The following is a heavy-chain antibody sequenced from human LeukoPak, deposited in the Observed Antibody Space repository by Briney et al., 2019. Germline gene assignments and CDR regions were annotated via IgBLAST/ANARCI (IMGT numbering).Heavy chain of an antibody. CDR1: GYTFTRYG. CDR2: ISAYKGNT. Sequence: AAVKVSCKASGYTFTRYGISWVRQAPGQGREWMGWISAYKGNTNYAQKLRGGVTMPPDTSTSTAYMELRSLRSDDTAVYYCARDGHSSSWYVWNYMDVWGKGTTVTVSS. D-gene: IGHD6-13*01. J-gene: IGHJ6*03. V-gene: IGHV1-18*01. CDR3: ARDGHSSSWYVWNYMDV.